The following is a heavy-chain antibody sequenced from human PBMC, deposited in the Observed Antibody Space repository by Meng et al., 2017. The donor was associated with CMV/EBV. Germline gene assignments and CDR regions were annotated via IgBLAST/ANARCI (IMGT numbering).Heavy chain of an antibody. J-gene: IGHJ4*02. V-gene: IGHV3-48*03. Sequence: LTGAASGFTFSSYEMNWVRQAPGKGLEWVSYISSSGSTIYYADSVKGRFTISRDNAKNSLYLQMNSLRAEDTAVYYCARRNTVTQNDYWGQGTLVTVSS. CDR1: GFTFSSYE. CDR2: ISSSGSTI. D-gene: IGHD4-17*01. CDR3: ARRNTVTQNDY.